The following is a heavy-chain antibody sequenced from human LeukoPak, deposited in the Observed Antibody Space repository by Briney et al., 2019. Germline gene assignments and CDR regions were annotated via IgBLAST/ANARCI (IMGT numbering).Heavy chain of an antibody. CDR1: GFTFSDYS. CDR3: VRDPPRTVPGIDFDY. Sequence: PGRSLRLSCAASGFTFSDYSFNWVRQAPGKGLEWVSYISSSGSPIYYADSLKGRFTISRDNAKNSLYLQMNSLRAEDTAVYYCVRDPPRTVPGIDFDYWGQGTLVTVSS. D-gene: IGHD6-19*01. CDR2: ISSSGSPI. V-gene: IGHV3-48*01. J-gene: IGHJ4*02.